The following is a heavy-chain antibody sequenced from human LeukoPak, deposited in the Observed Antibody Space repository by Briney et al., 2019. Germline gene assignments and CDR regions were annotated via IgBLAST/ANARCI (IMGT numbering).Heavy chain of an antibody. CDR2: ISPNGGAT. D-gene: IGHD2-2*01. V-gene: IGHV1-2*02. CDR1: GYTLKDHH. Sequence: ASVKVSCKASGYTLKDHHLIWVRQAPAQGLEWMGWISPNGGATNYAQKFQGRVTMTRDTSISTAYMELSRLRSDDTAVYCCARAGAIVVVPAENWFDPWGQGTLVTVSS. J-gene: IGHJ5*02. CDR3: ARAGAIVVVPAENWFDP.